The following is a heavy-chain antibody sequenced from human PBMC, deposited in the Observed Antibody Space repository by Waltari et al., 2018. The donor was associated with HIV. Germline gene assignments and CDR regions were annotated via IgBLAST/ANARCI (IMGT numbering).Heavy chain of an antibody. V-gene: IGHV4-59*01. J-gene: IGHJ3*02. D-gene: IGHD2-15*01. CDR3: ARGRRYCSGGSCYWDDNDAFDI. Sequence: QVQLQESGPGLVKPSETLSLTCTVSGGSISSYYWSWIRQPPGKGLEWIGYIYYSWSTNYSPSLKSRVTISVDTSKNQFSLKLSSVTAADTAVYYCARGRRYCSGGSCYWDDNDAFDIWGQGTMVTVSS. CDR2: IYYSWST. CDR1: GGSISSYY.